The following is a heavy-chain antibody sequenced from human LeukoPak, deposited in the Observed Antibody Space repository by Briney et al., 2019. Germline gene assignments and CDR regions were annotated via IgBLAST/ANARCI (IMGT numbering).Heavy chain of an antibody. V-gene: IGHV1-69*05. CDR1: GGTFSSYA. CDR2: IIPIFGTA. D-gene: IGHD2-2*01. CDR3: ARVYADIVVVPAARGAFDI. Sequence: GASVKVSCKASGGTFSSYAISWVRQAPGQGLEWMGGIIPIFGTANYAQKFQGRVTITTDESTSTAYMELSSLRSEDTAVYYCARVYADIVVVPAARGAFDIWGQGTMVTVSS. J-gene: IGHJ3*02.